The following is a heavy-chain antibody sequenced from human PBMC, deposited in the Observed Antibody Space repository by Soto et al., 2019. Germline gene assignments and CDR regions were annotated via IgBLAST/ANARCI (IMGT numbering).Heavy chain of an antibody. D-gene: IGHD3-10*01. CDR3: ARVLFYGSGDNYYYYYMDV. CDR1: GGSISSYY. CDR2: IYYSGST. Sequence: QVQLQESGPGLVKPSETLSLTCTVSGGSISSYYWSWIRQPPGKGLEWIGYIYYSGSTNYNPSLKSRVTISVDTSKNQFSLKLSSVTAADTAVYYCARVLFYGSGDNYYYYYMDVWGKGTTVTVSS. V-gene: IGHV4-59*01. J-gene: IGHJ6*03.